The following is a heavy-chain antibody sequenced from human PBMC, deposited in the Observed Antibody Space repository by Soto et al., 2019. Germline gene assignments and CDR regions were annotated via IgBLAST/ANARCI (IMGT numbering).Heavy chain of an antibody. CDR1: GCTFSDYA. CDR3: AKGGAVYGLLTHDY. CDR2: ITGSSSNL. D-gene: IGHD3-9*01. Sequence: EVQLLESGGGLEQPGGSLRLSCAASGCTFSDYAMSWVRQAPGKGLEWVTTITGSSSNLYYTDSVKGRFAISRDNSRNILFLQMNSLTAEDTAVYYCAKGGAVYGLLTHDYWGQGTLVTVSS. V-gene: IGHV3-23*01. J-gene: IGHJ4*02.